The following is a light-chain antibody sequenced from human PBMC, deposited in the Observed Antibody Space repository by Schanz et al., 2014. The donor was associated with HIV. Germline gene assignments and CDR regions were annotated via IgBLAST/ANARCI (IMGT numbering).Light chain of an antibody. Sequence: QSALTQPPSASGSPGQSVTISCTGTSSDVGGYNHVSWYQQHPGKAPKLMIYEVSKRPSGVSSRFSGSKSGNTASLTISGLQAEDEADYYCCSYPGSGTLVFGGGTKLTVL. CDR3: CSYPGSGTLV. CDR2: EVS. J-gene: IGLJ2*01. CDR1: SSDVGGYNH. V-gene: IGLV2-23*02.